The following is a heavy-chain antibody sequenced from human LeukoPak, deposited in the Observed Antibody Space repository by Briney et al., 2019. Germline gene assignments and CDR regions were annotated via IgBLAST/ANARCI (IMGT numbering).Heavy chain of an antibody. CDR3: ARAAVVSGTYYDYVWGSYRKLIYDY. D-gene: IGHD3-16*02. CDR1: GYTFTSYD. J-gene: IGHJ4*02. Sequence: ASVKVSCKASGYTFTSYDINWVRQATGQGLEWMGWMNPNSGNTGYAQKFQGRVTMTRNTSISTAYMELSSLRSEDTAVYYCARAAVVSGTYYDYVWGSYRKLIYDYWGQGTLVTVS. V-gene: IGHV1-8*01. CDR2: MNPNSGNT.